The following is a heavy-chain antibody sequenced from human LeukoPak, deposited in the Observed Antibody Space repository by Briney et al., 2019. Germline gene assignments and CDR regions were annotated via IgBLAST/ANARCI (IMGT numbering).Heavy chain of an antibody. Sequence: GGSLRLSCAVSGFPFSVYEMNSVRQAPGKGLGWASNIGSSGTTIYYADSVRGRFSISRDNAKTSLYLQMNSLRVEDTAVYYCALLAVACDFDYWGQGALVTVSS. D-gene: IGHD6-19*01. CDR3: ALLAVACDFDY. CDR1: GFPFSVYE. J-gene: IGHJ4*02. V-gene: IGHV3-48*03. CDR2: IGSSGTTI.